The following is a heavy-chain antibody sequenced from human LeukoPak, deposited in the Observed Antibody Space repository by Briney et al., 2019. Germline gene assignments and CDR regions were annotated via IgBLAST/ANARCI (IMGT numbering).Heavy chain of an antibody. D-gene: IGHD3-22*01. CDR2: IIPIFGTA. J-gene: IGHJ6*03. V-gene: IGHV1-69*05. Sequence: ASVRVSCKASGGTFSSYAISWVRQAPGQGFEWMGGIIPIFGTANYAQKFQGRVTSTTDESTSTAYMELSSLRSEDTAVYYCARGPNYYDSSGYSGYYYYYMDVWGKGTTVTVSS. CDR3: ARGPNYYDSSGYSGYYYYYMDV. CDR1: GGTFSSYA.